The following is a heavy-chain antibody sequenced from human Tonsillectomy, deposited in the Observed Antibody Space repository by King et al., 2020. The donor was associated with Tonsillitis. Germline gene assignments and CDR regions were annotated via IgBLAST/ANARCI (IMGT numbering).Heavy chain of an antibody. J-gene: IGHJ5*02. D-gene: IGHD6-6*01. CDR2: IRYDGSNK. V-gene: IGHV3-30*02. CDR3: AKLGDSCSPGWFDP. Sequence: VQLVESGGGVVQPGGSLRLSCAASGFTFSSYGMHWVRQAPGKGLEWVAFIRYDGSNKYYADSVKGRFTISRDNSKNTLYLQMNSLRAEDTAVYYCAKLGDSCSPGWFDPWGQGTLVTVPS. CDR1: GFTFSSYG.